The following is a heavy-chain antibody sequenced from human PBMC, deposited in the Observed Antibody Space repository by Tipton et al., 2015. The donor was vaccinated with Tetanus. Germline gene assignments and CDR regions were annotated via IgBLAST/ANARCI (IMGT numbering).Heavy chain of an antibody. Sequence: RSLRLSCAASGFSFSTFAIHWVRQAPGKGLEWVAVILYDGTNNYYADSVKGRFTISRDNSKNTLYQQMTSLRPEDTALYYCARDSSPYYYYYGLDVWGQGTPVTVSS. J-gene: IGHJ6*02. CDR2: ILYDGTNN. D-gene: IGHD2/OR15-2a*01. CDR1: GFSFSTFA. V-gene: IGHV3-30*16. CDR3: ARDSSPYYYYYGLDV.